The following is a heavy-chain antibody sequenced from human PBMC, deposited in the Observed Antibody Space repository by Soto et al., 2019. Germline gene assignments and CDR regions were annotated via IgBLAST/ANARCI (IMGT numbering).Heavy chain of an antibody. D-gene: IGHD2-15*01. CDR1: GYTLTELS. CDR2: FDPEDAET. V-gene: IGHV1-24*01. Sequence: GASVKVSCKVSGYTLTELSMHWVRQAPGKGLEWMGGFDPEDAETIYAQKFQGRVTMTEDTSTDTAYMELSSLRSEDTAVYYCATEAGYCSGGSCRIFDYWGQGTLVTVSS. J-gene: IGHJ4*02. CDR3: ATEAGYCSGGSCRIFDY.